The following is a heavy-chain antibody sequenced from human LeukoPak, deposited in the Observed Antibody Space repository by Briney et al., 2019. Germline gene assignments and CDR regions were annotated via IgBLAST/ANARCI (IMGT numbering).Heavy chain of an antibody. V-gene: IGHV3-23*01. CDR3: ARDLTTSDN. D-gene: IGHD1/OR15-1a*01. CDR2: ISGRGGSI. Sequence: GGSLRLSCAASGFTFSNYAMSWVRQAPGKGLEWVSVISGRGGSIFYADSVKGRFTISRDNSKNTLYLQMNSLRDEDTALYYCARDLTTSDNWGQGTLVTVSS. CDR1: GFTFSNYA. J-gene: IGHJ4*02.